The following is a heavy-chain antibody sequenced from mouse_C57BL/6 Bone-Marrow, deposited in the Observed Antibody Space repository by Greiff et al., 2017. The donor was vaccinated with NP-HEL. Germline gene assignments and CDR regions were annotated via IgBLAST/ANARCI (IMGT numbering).Heavy chain of an antibody. J-gene: IGHJ4*01. Sequence: EVQLQQSGPELVKPGASVKMSCKASGYTFTDYNMHWVKQSHGKSLEWIGYINPNNGGTSYNQKFKGKATLTVNKSSSTAYMELRSLTSEDSAVYYGARGWFDYYGSSQDYYAMDYGGRGTSVTVTS. V-gene: IGHV1-22*01. CDR1: GYTFTDYN. D-gene: IGHD1-1*01. CDR3: ARGWFDYYGSSQDYYAMDY. CDR2: INPNNGGT.